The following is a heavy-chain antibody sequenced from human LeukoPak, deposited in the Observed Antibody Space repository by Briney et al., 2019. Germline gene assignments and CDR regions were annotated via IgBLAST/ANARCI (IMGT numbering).Heavy chain of an antibody. CDR1: GFTFSSYG. CDR3: ANLWWGDILTGYYMGGNFDY. D-gene: IGHD3-9*01. V-gene: IGHV3-30*02. CDR2: IRYDGSNK. Sequence: PGGSLRLSCAASGFTFSSYGMHWVRQAPGKGLEWVAFIRYDGSNKYYADSVKGRFTISRDNSKNTLYLQMNSLRAEDAAVYYCANLWWGDILTGYYMGGNFDYWGQGTLVTVSS. J-gene: IGHJ4*02.